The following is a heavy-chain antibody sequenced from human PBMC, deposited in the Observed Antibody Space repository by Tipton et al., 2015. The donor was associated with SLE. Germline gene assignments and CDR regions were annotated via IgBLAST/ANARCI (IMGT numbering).Heavy chain of an antibody. V-gene: IGHV4-59*11. D-gene: IGHD1-26*01. CDR2: IYFSGTT. Sequence: GSLRLSCTVSGGSISSLHWSWIRQSPGKGLEWIGYIYFSGTTSYNPSLESRVIISVDTSKNQFSLKLSSVTAADTAVYYCARDFRGSYLHDAFDIWGQGTMVTVSS. CDR3: ARDFRGSYLHDAFDI. CDR1: GGSISSLH. J-gene: IGHJ3*02.